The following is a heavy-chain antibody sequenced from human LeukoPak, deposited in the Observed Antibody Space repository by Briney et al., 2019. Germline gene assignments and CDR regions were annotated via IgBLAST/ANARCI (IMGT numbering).Heavy chain of an antibody. V-gene: IGHV1-69*01. CDR2: IIPIFGTA. D-gene: IGHD2-2*01. CDR1: GGTFSSYA. J-gene: IGHJ3*02. CDR3: ARGRDIVVVPAAWDAFDI. Sequence: ASVRVSCKASGGTFSSYAISWARQAPGQGLEWMGGIIPIFGTANYAQKFQGRVTITADESTSTAYMELSSLRSEDTAVYYCARGRDIVVVPAAWDAFDIWGQGTMVTVSS.